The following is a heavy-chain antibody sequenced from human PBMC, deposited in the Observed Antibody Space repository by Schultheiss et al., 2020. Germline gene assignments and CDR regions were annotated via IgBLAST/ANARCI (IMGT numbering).Heavy chain of an antibody. V-gene: IGHV3-7*04. CDR2: IKQDGSER. CDR1: GFTFSSYW. J-gene: IGHJ6*02. CDR3: ARDSVAERFLYYCYYGIDV. D-gene: IGHD1-1*01. Sequence: GGSLRLSCAASGFTFSSYWMSWVRQAPGKGLEWVANIKQDGSERYYVDSVKGRFTISRDNAKNSLYLQMNSLRAEDTAVYYCARDSVAERFLYYCYYGIDVWGQGTTVTVSS.